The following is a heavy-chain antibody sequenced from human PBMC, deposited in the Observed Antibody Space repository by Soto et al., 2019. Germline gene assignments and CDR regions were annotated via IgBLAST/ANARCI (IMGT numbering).Heavy chain of an antibody. J-gene: IGHJ5*02. V-gene: IGHV1-8*01. D-gene: IGHD3-3*01. Sequence: ASVKVSCKASGYTFTSYDINWVRQATGQGLEWMGWMNPNSGNTGYAQKFQGRVTMTRNTSISTAYMELSSLRSEDTAVYYCARGGSPLITISGVVIRKNWFDPWGQGTLVTVSS. CDR3: ARGGSPLITISGVVIRKNWFDP. CDR1: GYTFTSYD. CDR2: MNPNSGNT.